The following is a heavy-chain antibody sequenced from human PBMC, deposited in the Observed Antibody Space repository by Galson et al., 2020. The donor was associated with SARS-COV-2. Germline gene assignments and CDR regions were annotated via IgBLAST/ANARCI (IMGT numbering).Heavy chain of an antibody. Sequence: SGPMLVKPTQTLTLTCTFSGFSLSTSGMCVRWILQPPGKALEWLALIDCDDDQYYSTSLKTRLTISKDTSNNQVVLTMTNMDPVDTATYYCARTRITMRVGEDWYFGRWGRGTLVTVAS. V-gene: IGHV2-70*01. CDR3: ARTRITMRVGEDWYFGR. J-gene: IGHJ2*01. D-gene: IGHD3-22*01. CDR1: GFSLSTSGMC. CDR2: IDCDDDQ.